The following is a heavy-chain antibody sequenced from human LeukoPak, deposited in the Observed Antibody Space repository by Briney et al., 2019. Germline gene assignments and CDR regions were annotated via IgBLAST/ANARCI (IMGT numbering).Heavy chain of an antibody. Sequence: ASVKVSCKASGYTFTGYYMHWVRQAPGQGLEWMGRINPNSGGTSYAQKFQGRVTMTRDTSISTAYMELSRLRSDDTAVYYCARRGYSYGYGMSLWGQGTLVTVSS. CDR1: GYTFTGYY. D-gene: IGHD5-18*01. J-gene: IGHJ4*02. CDR3: ARRGYSYGYGMSL. V-gene: IGHV1-2*06. CDR2: INPNSGGT.